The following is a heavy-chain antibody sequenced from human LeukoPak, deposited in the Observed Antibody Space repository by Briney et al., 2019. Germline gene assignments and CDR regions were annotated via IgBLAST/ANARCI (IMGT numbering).Heavy chain of an antibody. V-gene: IGHV3-23*01. Sequence: GGSLRLSCAASGFTFSIFHTTWVRQAPGKGLEWVSGISNSGGTTYYADSVKGRFTISRDNAKNSLYLQLNSLRPEDTGLYYCARDRGGWPDYWGQGTLVTVSS. CDR2: ISNSGGTT. D-gene: IGHD6-19*01. J-gene: IGHJ4*02. CDR1: GFTFSIFH. CDR3: ARDRGGWPDY.